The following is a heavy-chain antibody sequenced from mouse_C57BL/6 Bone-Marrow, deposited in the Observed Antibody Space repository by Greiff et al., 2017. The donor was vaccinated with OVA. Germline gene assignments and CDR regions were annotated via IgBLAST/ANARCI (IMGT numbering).Heavy chain of an antibody. Sequence: VQLQQSGAELVRPGTSVKVSCKASGYAFTDYLIEWVKQRPGQGLEWIGVIDPGSGGTNYNAKFKGKATMTADKSSSTAYMQLSSLTSEDTAVYICARYYDYCIRFAYWGQGTLVTVSA. J-gene: IGHJ3*01. D-gene: IGHD1-1*01. CDR3: ARYYDYCIRFAY. V-gene: IGHV1-54*01. CDR2: IDPGSGGT. CDR1: GYAFTDYL.